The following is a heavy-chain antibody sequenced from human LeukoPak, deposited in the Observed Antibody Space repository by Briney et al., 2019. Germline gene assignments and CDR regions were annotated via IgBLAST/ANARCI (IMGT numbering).Heavy chain of an antibody. CDR2: ISYDGSNK. CDR3: ARHVVAVGFDY. V-gene: IGHV3-30*04. CDR1: GFTFSSYA. Sequence: GGSLRLSCAASGFTFSSYAMHWVRQAPGKGLEWVAVISYDGSNKYYADSVKGRFTISRDNSKNTLYLQMNSLRAEDTAVYYCARHVVAVGFDYWGQGTLVTVSS. D-gene: IGHD3-22*01. J-gene: IGHJ4*02.